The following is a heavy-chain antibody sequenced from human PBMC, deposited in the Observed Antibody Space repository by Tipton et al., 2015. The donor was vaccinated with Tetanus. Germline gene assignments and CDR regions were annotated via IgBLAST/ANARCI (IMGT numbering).Heavy chain of an antibody. J-gene: IGHJ4*02. Sequence: SLRLSCAASGFTFNDHGMHWVRQTPVKGLEWVAIISGDGTNTNYADSVRGRFTISRDNSKNTLYLQMNSLGTEDTGVYYCTRVAAPQPFDYWGQGTLVTVSS. CDR1: GFTFNDHG. CDR3: TRVAAPQPFDY. CDR2: ISGDGTNT. D-gene: IGHD6-6*01. V-gene: IGHV3-30*03.